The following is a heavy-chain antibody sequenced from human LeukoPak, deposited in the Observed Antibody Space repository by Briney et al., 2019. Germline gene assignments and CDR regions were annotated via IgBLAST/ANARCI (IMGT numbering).Heavy chain of an antibody. D-gene: IGHD3-16*01. Sequence: GGSLRLSCAASGFTVSSKYMSWVRQAPGKGLEWVANIKQDGSEKNYVDSVKGRFIISRDNAKNSLYLQMNTLRADDTAVYYCARDGFGTGSNWGQGTLVTVSS. J-gene: IGHJ4*02. CDR3: ARDGFGTGSN. V-gene: IGHV3-7*03. CDR1: GFTVSSKY. CDR2: IKQDGSEK.